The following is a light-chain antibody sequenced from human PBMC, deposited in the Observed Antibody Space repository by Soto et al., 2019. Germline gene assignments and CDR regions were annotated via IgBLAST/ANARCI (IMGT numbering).Light chain of an antibody. J-gene: IGLJ1*01. CDR1: SSNVQSNT. V-gene: IGLV1-44*01. CDR3: ASWDDSLFGHV. Sequence: QSVLTQPPSASGAPGQRVTISCSGSSSNVQSNTVNWYQQLPGTAPKLLIYSNDQRPSGVPDRFSGSKSGTSASLAISGLQSEDEADYYCASWDDSLFGHVFGTGTKVTVL. CDR2: SND.